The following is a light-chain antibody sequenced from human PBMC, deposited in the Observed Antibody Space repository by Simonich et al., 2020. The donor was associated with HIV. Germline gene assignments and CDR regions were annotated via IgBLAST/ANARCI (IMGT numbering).Light chain of an antibody. CDR2: AAS. J-gene: IGKJ2*01. Sequence: DIQMTQSPSSLSASVGDRVTITCRASQSISSYLYWYQQKPGKAPKLLIYAASSLQSGVPSRFSGSGSGTDFTLTISSLQPEDVATYYCQQHDNLYTFGQGTKLEIK. CDR1: QSISSY. CDR3: QQHDNLYT. V-gene: IGKV1-39*01.